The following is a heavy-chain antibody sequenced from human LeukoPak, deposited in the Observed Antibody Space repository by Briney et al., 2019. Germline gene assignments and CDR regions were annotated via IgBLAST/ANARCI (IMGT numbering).Heavy chain of an antibody. CDR3: ARTLNTGMASDAFDI. CDR1: GFTFSSYA. Sequence: GGSLRLSCAASGFTFSSYAIHWVRQAPGKGLEWVAIISYDGSNKYYADSVGGRFTISRDNSKNTLYLQMSSLRLEDTALYYCARTLNTGMASDAFDIWGQGTMVTVSS. D-gene: IGHD5-18*01. V-gene: IGHV3-30-3*01. CDR2: ISYDGSNK. J-gene: IGHJ3*02.